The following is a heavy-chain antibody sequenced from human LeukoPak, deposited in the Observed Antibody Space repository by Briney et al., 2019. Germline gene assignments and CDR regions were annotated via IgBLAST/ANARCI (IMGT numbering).Heavy chain of an antibody. V-gene: IGHV3-30*04. J-gene: IGHJ4*02. Sequence: GRSLRLSCAASGFTFSSYAMHWVRQAPGKGLEWVAVISYDGSNKYYADSVKGRITISRDNSKNTLYLQMNSLRAEDTAVYYCARDRVGDRTLDYWGQGTLVTVSS. CDR3: ARDRVGDRTLDY. CDR2: ISYDGSNK. CDR1: GFTFSSYA. D-gene: IGHD4-17*01.